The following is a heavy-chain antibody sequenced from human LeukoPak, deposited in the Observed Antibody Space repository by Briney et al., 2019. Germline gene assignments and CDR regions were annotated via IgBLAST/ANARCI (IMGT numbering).Heavy chain of an antibody. CDR2: INHSGST. J-gene: IGHJ4*02. CDR3: ASTPITYYYDSSGYYWFDY. D-gene: IGHD3-22*01. CDR1: GGSFSGYY. V-gene: IGHV4-34*01. Sequence: PSETLSLTCAVYGGSFSGYYWSWIRQPPGKGLEWIGEINHSGSTNYNPSLKSRVTISVDTSKNQFSLKLSSVTAADTAVYYCASTPITYYYDSSGYYWFDYWGQGTLVTVSS.